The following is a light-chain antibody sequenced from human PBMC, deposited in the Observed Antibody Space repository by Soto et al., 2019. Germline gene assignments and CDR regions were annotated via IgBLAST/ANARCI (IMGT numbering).Light chain of an antibody. CDR3: MQALQTPVT. V-gene: IGKV2-28*01. CDR1: QSLLHSDGYNY. J-gene: IGKJ4*01. CDR2: SGS. Sequence: EIVLTQSSLSLPVTPGEPASISCRSSQSLLHSDGYNYLDWYLQKPGQSPQLLIYSGSHRASGVPDRFSGRGSGTDFTLKISRVEAEDVSIYYCMQALQTPVTFGGGTKVEI.